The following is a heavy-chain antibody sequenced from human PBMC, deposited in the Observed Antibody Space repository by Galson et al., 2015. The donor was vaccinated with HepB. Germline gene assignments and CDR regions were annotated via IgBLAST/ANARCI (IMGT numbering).Heavy chain of an antibody. CDR3: ARVTLEQWLGYYDY. J-gene: IGHJ4*02. CDR1: GYAFTSYG. CDR2: ISVYNGNT. D-gene: IGHD6-19*01. Sequence: SVKVSCKASGYAFTSYGINWVRQAPGQGLEWIGWISVYNGNTNYAQKLQDRVTMTTDTSTSTAYMELRSLRSDDTAVYYCARVTLEQWLGYYDYWGQGTLVTVSS. V-gene: IGHV1-18*04.